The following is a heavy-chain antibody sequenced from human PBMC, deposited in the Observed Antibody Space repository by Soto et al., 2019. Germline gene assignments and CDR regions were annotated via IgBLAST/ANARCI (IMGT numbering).Heavy chain of an antibody. Sequence: ASVKVSCKASGYTFTSYGISWVRQAPGQGLEWMGWINPYNGNTRYAQKLQGRVTMTTDTSTSTAYMELRSLRSDDTAVYYCARDAAVGLFDYWGQGTLVTVSS. CDR2: INPYNGNT. D-gene: IGHD1-26*01. CDR1: GYTFTSYG. CDR3: ARDAAVGLFDY. J-gene: IGHJ4*02. V-gene: IGHV1-18*01.